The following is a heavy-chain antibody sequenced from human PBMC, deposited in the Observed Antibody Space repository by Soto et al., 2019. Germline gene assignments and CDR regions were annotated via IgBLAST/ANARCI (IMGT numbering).Heavy chain of an antibody. CDR2: VYYSGTT. V-gene: IGHV4-39*01. CDR1: GGSIKTSSFY. CDR3: ARVDFYDSSGYYYLFDR. D-gene: IGHD3-22*01. J-gene: IGHJ4*02. Sequence: SETLSLTCTVSGGSIKTSSFYWGWIRQPPGKVLEWIGSVYYSGTTYYSPSLRSRVTISVDTSKNQFSLKLISVTAADTAVYYCARVDFYDSSGYYYLFDRWGQGTLVTVYS.